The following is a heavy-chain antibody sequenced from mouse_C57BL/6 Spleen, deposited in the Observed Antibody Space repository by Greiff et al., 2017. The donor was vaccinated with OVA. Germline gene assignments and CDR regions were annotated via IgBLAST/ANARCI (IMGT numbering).Heavy chain of an antibody. CDR3: ANDGYFTWFAY. J-gene: IGHJ3*01. D-gene: IGHD2-3*01. CDR2: IYPGSGNT. Sequence: QVQLQQSGPELVKPGASVKISCKASGYSFTSYYIHWVKQRPGQGLEWIGWIYPGSGNTKYNEKFKGKATLTADTSSSTAYMQLSSLTSEDSAVYYCANDGYFTWFAYWGQGTLVTVSA. CDR1: GYSFTSYY. V-gene: IGHV1-66*01.